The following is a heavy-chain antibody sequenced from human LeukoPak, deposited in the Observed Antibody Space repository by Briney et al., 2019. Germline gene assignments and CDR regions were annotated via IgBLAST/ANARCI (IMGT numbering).Heavy chain of an antibody. J-gene: IGHJ4*02. CDR1: GFTFSTYG. Sequence: GRSLRLSCKASGFTFSTYGIHWVRQAPGKGLEWVAIISYDGNYKYYADSVKGRFTISRDNSKNTLYLQMDSLRAEDTAVYYCARDGYSSSWYPGYWGQGTLVTVSS. V-gene: IGHV3-30*03. CDR2: ISYDGNYK. D-gene: IGHD6-13*01. CDR3: ARDGYSSSWYPGY.